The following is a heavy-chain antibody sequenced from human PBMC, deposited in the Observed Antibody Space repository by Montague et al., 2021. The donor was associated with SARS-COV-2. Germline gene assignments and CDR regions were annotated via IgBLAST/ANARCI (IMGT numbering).Heavy chain of an antibody. V-gene: IGHV4-34*01. CDR1: GESVSGFY. CDR3: ARGFRTVEMPTISFDY. J-gene: IGHJ4*02. D-gene: IGHD5-24*01. Sequence: SETLSLTCAVYGESVSGFYWGWIRQPPGEGLEWLGEINLSGSPNYNPSLKSRVTMSLDTSKNQFSLKLSSVTAADTAVYFCARGFRTVEMPTISFDYWGQGTLVTVSS. CDR2: INLSGSP.